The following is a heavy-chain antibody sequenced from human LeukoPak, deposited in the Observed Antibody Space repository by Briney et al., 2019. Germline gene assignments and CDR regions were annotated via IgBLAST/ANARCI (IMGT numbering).Heavy chain of an antibody. V-gene: IGHV4-59*01. CDR1: GGSISSYY. CDR2: IYYSGST. J-gene: IGHJ4*02. Sequence: SETLSLTCTVSGGSISSYYWSWIRQPPGKGLEWIGYIYYSGSTTYNPSLKSRVTISVDTSKNQFSLNLSSVTAADTAVYYCARAYCSSTSCRFDYWGQGTLVTVSS. CDR3: ARAYCSSTSCRFDY. D-gene: IGHD2-2*01.